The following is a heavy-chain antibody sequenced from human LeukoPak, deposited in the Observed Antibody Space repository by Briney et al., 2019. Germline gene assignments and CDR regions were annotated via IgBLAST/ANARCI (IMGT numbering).Heavy chain of an antibody. CDR2: FDPEDGET. J-gene: IGHJ4*02. CDR1: GYTLTELS. CDR3: ATYRVEMATLAVDY. V-gene: IGHV1-24*01. D-gene: IGHD5-24*01. Sequence: ASVKVSCKVSGYTLTELSMHWVRQAPGKGLEWMGGFDPEDGETIYAQKFQGRVTMTEDTSTDSAYMELSSLRSEDTAVYYCATYRVEMATLAVDYWGQGTLVTVSS.